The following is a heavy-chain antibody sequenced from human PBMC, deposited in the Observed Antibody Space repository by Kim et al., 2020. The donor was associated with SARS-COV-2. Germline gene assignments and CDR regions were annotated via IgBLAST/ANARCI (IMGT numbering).Heavy chain of an antibody. J-gene: IGHJ4*02. V-gene: IGHV3-7*04. CDR3: ARVLDYYDSSGYYAFDY. CDR1: GFTFSSYW. Sequence: GGSLRLSCAASGFTFSSYWMSWVRQAPGKGLEWVANIKQDGSEKYYVDPVKGRFTISRDNAKNSLYLQMNSLRAEDTAVYYCARVLDYYDSSGYYAFDYWGQGTLVTVSS. CDR2: IKQDGSEK. D-gene: IGHD3-22*01.